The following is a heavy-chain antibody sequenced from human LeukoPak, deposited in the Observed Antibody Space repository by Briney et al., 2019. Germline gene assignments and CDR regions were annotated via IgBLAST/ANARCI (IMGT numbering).Heavy chain of an antibody. Sequence: GGSLRLSCAASGFTFSSYSMNWVRQARGKGGEWGSSISSSSSNIYYADSVKGRFTISTDNAKNTLYLQMNSLRAEDTAVYYCARDRGRPAANDAFDIWGQGTMVTVSS. V-gene: IGHV3-21*01. CDR1: GFTFSSYS. D-gene: IGHD2-2*01. J-gene: IGHJ3*02. CDR3: ARDRGRPAANDAFDI. CDR2: ISSSSSNI.